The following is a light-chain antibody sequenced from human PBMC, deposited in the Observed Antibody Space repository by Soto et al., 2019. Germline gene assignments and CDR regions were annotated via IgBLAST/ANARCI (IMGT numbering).Light chain of an antibody. J-gene: IGLJ3*02. Sequence: NFMLTQARSVSESPGKTVTISCTRSSGNIAANYVHWYQHRPGSAPTTVIYEDSQRPSGVPDRFSGSIDSSSNSASLTISGLKTEDEADYYCQSYDDASLWVFGGGTKLTVL. V-gene: IGLV6-57*03. CDR1: SGNIAANY. CDR2: EDS. CDR3: QSYDDASLWV.